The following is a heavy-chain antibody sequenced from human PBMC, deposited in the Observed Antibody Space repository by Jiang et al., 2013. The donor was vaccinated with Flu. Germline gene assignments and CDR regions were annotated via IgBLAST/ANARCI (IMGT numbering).Heavy chain of an antibody. CDR3: AREHIVVVTAIPGYYFDY. CDR2: TYYRSKWYN. Sequence: EWLGRTYYRSKWYNDYAVSVKSRITINPDTSKNQFSLQLNSVTPEDTAVYYCAREHIVVVTAIPGYYFDYWGQGTLVTVSS. J-gene: IGHJ4*02. V-gene: IGHV6-1*01. D-gene: IGHD2-21*02.